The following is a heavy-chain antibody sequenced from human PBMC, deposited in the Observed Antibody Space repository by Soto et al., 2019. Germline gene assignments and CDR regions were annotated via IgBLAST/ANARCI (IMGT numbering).Heavy chain of an antibody. V-gene: IGHV1-69*12. Sequence: QVQLVQSGAEVKKPGSSVKVSCKSSGGTFSNYGFSWVRQAPGQGLECMGVIVPIFGAEHPQKFQGRVTITAXXSXNXXFRELRGLRSEDTAVYYCARGGSDYEGSGYYQGHVWGQGTTVTVSS. J-gene: IGHJ6*02. CDR3: ARGGSDYEGSGYYQGHV. CDR1: GGTFSNYG. CDR2: IVPIFGA. D-gene: IGHD3-22*01.